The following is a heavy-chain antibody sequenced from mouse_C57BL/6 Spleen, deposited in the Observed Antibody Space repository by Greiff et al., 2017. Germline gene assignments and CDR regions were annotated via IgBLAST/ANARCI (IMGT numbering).Heavy chain of an antibody. J-gene: IGHJ3*01. Sequence: QVQLQQPGAELVKPGASVKLSCKASGYTFTSYWMQWVKQRPGQGLEWIGEIDPSDSYTNYNQKFKGKATLTVDTSSRTAYMQLSSLTSEDSAVYYCAGLDDYAWFAYWGQGTLVTVSA. CDR3: AGLDDYAWFAY. V-gene: IGHV1-50*01. CDR1: GYTFTSYW. CDR2: IDPSDSYT. D-gene: IGHD2-4*01.